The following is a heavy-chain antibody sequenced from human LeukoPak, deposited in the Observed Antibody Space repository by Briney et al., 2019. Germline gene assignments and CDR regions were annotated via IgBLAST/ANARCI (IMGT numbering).Heavy chain of an antibody. CDR3: AKDGRTQTLRDAFDI. D-gene: IGHD2/OR15-2a*01. Sequence: PGGSLRLSCAASGVTFSSYGMHWVRQAPGKGLEWVAFIRYDGSNKYYAYSVKGRFTISRDNSKNTLYLQMNSLRAEDTAVYYCAKDGRTQTLRDAFDIWGQGTMVTVSS. V-gene: IGHV3-30*02. CDR1: GVTFSSYG. CDR2: IRYDGSNK. J-gene: IGHJ3*02.